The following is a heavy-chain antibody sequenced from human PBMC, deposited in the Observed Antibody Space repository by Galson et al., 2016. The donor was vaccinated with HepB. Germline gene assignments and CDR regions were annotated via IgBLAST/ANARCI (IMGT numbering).Heavy chain of an antibody. D-gene: IGHD2/OR15-2a*01. CDR2: IYYDGTT. V-gene: IGHV4-30-4*01. J-gene: IGHJ5*02. CDR1: GGSLTSANYA. Sequence: TLSLTCSVSGGSLTSANYAWSWIRQPPGKGLEWIGHIYYDGTTYYKPSLQGRVSISLDTSKSQFSLNLNSVTSADTALYYCARRLAYCNTSGCRNWFDPWGRGTLVTVSS. CDR3: ARRLAYCNTSGCRNWFDP.